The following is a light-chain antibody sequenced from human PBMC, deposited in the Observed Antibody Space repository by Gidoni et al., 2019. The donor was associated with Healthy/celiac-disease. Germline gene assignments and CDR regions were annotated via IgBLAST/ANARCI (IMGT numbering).Light chain of an antibody. CDR3: QQYGSSPLT. V-gene: IGKV3-20*01. CDR1: QSVSSSY. J-gene: IGKJ5*01. CDR2: GAS. Sequence: ETVLTLSPGTLSLSPGERATLSCRASQSVSSSYLAWYQQKPGQAPRLLIYGASSWATGIPDRFSGSGSGTDFTLTISRLEPADFAVYYCQQYGSSPLTCXXXTRLEIK.